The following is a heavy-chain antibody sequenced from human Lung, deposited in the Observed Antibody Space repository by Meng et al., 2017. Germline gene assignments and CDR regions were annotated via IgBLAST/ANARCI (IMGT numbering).Heavy chain of an antibody. CDR2: ISGSGGSK. CDR3: AKDHSTSSPRGRLDY. D-gene: IGHD2-2*01. Sequence: GESLKISCAASGFTFSNYAMSWVRQAPGKGLEWVSTISGSGGSKYYADSVKGRFTISRDNSKNTLYIQMNSLRAEDTAVYYCAKDHSTSSPRGRLDYWGQGTLVTVSS. V-gene: IGHV3-23*01. J-gene: IGHJ4*02. CDR1: GFTFSNYA.